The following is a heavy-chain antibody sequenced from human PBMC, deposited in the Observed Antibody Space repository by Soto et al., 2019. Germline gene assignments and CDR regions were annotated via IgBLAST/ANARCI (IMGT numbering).Heavy chain of an antibody. CDR1: GYPFTGHY. V-gene: IGHV1-2*02. Sequence: GASVKVSCKASGYPFTGHYIHWLRQAPGQGFEWMGWISNSGGTKYAQNFQGRVTMTRDTSITTAYMELRGLKSDDTAVYYCARGGSWYAFWGQGTRVTVPS. CDR3: ARGGSWYAF. D-gene: IGHD6-13*01. J-gene: IGHJ4*02. CDR2: ISNSGGT.